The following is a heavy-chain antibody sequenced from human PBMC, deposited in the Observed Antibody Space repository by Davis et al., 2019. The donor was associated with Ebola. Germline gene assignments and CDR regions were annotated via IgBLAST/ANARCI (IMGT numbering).Heavy chain of an antibody. CDR3: ARSHSYGDYPDY. D-gene: IGHD4-17*01. CDR2: INAGNGNT. J-gene: IGHJ4*02. CDR1: GYTFTSYA. V-gene: IGHV1-3*01. Sequence: ASVKVSCKASGYTFTSYAMHWVRQAPGQRLEWMGWINAGNGNTKYSQKFQGRVTITRDTSASTAYMELSSLRSEDTAVYYCARSHSYGDYPDYWGQGTLVTVSS.